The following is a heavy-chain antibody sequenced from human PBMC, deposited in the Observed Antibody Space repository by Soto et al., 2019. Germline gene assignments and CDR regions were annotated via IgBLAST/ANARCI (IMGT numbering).Heavy chain of an antibody. J-gene: IGHJ6*02. Sequence: GGSLRLSCAASGFTFSGSAMHWVRQASGKGLEWVGRIRSKANSYATAYAASVKGRFTISRDDSKNTAYLQMNSLKTEDTAVYYCLHYYDSSDYYGMDVWGQGTTVTVSS. CDR1: GFTFSGSA. D-gene: IGHD3-22*01. CDR3: LHYYDSSDYYGMDV. CDR2: IRSKANSYAT. V-gene: IGHV3-73*01.